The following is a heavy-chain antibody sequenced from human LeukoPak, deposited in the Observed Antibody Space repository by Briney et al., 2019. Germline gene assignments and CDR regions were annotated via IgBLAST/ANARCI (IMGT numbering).Heavy chain of an antibody. CDR1: EFPFTNAW. V-gene: IGHV3-15*01. CDR2: IKSRTDGGTI. CDR3: TTVGIWNMTGEDH. D-gene: IGHD1/OR15-1a*01. J-gene: IGHJ4*02. Sequence: PGGSLRLSCVVSEFPFTNAWMSWVRQAPGKGLEWVGRIKSRTDGGTIDYGAPVKGRFTISRDDSKNTLYLRMNSLKTEDTAVYYCTTVGIWNMTGEDHWGQGTLVTVSS.